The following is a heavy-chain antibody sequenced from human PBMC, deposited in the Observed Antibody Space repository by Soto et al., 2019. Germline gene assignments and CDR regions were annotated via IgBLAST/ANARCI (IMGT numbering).Heavy chain of an antibody. CDR3: ARGSIGYCSGGSCYSRYYYYMDV. Sequence: QVQLQQWGAGLLKPSETLSLTCAVYGGSFSGYYWSWIRQPPGKGLEWIGEINHSGSTNYNPSLKSRVTISVDTAKNQFSLKLSAVTAADTAVYYCARGSIGYCSGGSCYSRYYYYMDVWGKGTTVTVSS. CDR1: GGSFSGYY. CDR2: INHSGST. V-gene: IGHV4-34*01. D-gene: IGHD2-15*01. J-gene: IGHJ6*03.